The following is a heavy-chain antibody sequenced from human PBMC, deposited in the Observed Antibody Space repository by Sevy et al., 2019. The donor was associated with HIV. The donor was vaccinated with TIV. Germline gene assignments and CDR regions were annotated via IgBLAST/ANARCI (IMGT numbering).Heavy chain of an antibody. J-gene: IGHJ4*02. V-gene: IGHV3-23*01. CDR3: ATDRISDWFFDS. Sequence: GGSLRLSCTASGFTFTDYVMNWVRQAPGRGLEWVSSIGGSGGSTHYADSVKVRFTISRDNSKNTLYLQMNSLRAEDTAVYYCATDRISDWFFDSWGQGTLVTVSS. D-gene: IGHD3-9*01. CDR2: IGGSGGST. CDR1: GFTFTDYV.